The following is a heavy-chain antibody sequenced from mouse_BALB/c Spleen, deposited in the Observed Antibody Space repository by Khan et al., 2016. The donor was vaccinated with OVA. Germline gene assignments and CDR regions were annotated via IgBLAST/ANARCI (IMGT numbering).Heavy chain of an antibody. CDR2: INTYTGKP. Sequence: QIQLVQSGPELKKPGETVKISCKASGYSFTNYGMNWVKQSPGKALKWMGWINTYTGKPTYADDFKGRFAFSLETSASTAYLQINNLKNDDTATYFYARATYYSYSRDQWGQGTSLTVSS. CDR3: ARATYYSYSRDQ. V-gene: IGHV9-3-1*01. D-gene: IGHD2-10*01. CDR1: GYSFTNYG. J-gene: IGHJ4*01.